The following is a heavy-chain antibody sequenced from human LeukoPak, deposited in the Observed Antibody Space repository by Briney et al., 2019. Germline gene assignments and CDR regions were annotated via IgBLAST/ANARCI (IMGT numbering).Heavy chain of an antibody. V-gene: IGHV6-1*01. CDR2: TYYRSKWYD. CDR3: ARDLGTSGWYTFDF. D-gene: IGHD6-19*01. CDR1: GDSVSSKNGA. Sequence: SQTLSLTCAISGDSVSSKNGAWNWIRQSPSRGLEWLGRTYYRSKWYDEYADSVKARVTISPDTSKNQFSLHVYSVTPEDTAVYYCARDLGTSGWYTFDFWGQGTLVTVSS. J-gene: IGHJ5*01.